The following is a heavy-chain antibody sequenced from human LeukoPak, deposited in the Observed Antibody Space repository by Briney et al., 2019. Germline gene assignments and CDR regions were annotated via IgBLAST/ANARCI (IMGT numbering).Heavy chain of an antibody. D-gene: IGHD5-18*01. CDR3: AKPIGYSYGGAAGPFYYYYGMDV. J-gene: IGHJ6*02. CDR2: INHSGST. Sequence: SETLSLTCAVYGGSFSGYYWSWIRQPPGKGLEWIGEINHSGSTNYNPSLKSRVTISVDTSKNQFSLKLSSVTAADTAVYYCAKPIGYSYGGAAGPFYYYYGMDVWGQGTAVTVSS. V-gene: IGHV4-34*01. CDR1: GGSFSGYY.